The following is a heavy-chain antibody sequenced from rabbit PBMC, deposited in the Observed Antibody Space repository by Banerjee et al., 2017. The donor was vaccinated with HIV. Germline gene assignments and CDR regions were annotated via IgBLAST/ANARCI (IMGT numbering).Heavy chain of an antibody. J-gene: IGHJ4*01. Sequence: QSLEESGGGLVQPEGSLTLTCTASGFSFSSNYYMCWVRQAPGKGLEWIACIYTGSSGSTYYASWAKGRFTISKASTTVTLQMTSLTAADTATYFCARGDTYDYAGWTHYFGLWGPGTLVTVS. CDR3: ARGDTYDYAGWTHYFGL. D-gene: IGHD6-1*01. CDR1: GFSFSSNYY. V-gene: IGHV1S40*01. CDR2: IYTGSSGST.